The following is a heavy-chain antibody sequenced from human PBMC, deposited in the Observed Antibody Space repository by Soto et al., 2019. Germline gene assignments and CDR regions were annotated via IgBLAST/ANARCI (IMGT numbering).Heavy chain of an antibody. V-gene: IGHV4-59*01. CDR3: ARDGRRDGDYRDDAFDI. CDR1: GGSISSYY. J-gene: IGHJ3*02. Sequence: SETLSLTCTVSGGSISSYYWSWIRQPPGKGLEWIGYIYYSGSTNYNPSLKSRVTISVDTSKNQFSLKLRSVTAADTAVYYCARDGRRDGDYRDDAFDIWGQGTMVTVSS. D-gene: IGHD4-17*01. CDR2: IYYSGST.